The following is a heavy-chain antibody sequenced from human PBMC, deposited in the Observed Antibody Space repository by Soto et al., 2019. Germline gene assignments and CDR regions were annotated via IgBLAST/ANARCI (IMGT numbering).Heavy chain of an antibody. Sequence: SETLSLTCAVYCWSFSGYYWSWIRQPPGKGLEWIGEINHSGSTNYNPSLKSRVTISVDTSKNQFSLKLSSVTAADTAVYYCARGIYGSGSYYKGYYYYYMDVWGKGTTVT. CDR2: INHSGST. V-gene: IGHV4-34*01. J-gene: IGHJ6*03. CDR1: CWSFSGYY. CDR3: ARGIYGSGSYYKGYYYYYMDV. D-gene: IGHD3-10*01.